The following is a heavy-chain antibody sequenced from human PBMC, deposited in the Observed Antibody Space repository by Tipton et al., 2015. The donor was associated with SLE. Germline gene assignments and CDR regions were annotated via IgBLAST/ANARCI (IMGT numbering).Heavy chain of an antibody. Sequence: TLSPTCAVYGGSFSGYYWSWIRQPPGKGLEWIGEINHSGSTNYNPSLKSRVTISVDTSKNQFSLKLSSVTAADTAVYYCARVGVAAAVFGYWGQGTLVTVSS. D-gene: IGHD6-13*01. V-gene: IGHV4-34*01. CDR3: ARVGVAAAVFGY. CDR2: INHSGST. CDR1: GGSFSGYY. J-gene: IGHJ4*02.